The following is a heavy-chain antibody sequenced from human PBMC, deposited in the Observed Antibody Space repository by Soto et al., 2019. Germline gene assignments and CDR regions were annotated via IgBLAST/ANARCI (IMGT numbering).Heavy chain of an antibody. CDR1: GYTFTSYV. J-gene: IGHJ5*02. Sequence: GDSGKVSCKASGYTFTSYVISWVLQAPGQGLEWMGWIIAYNGNTNYAQKPQGRVTMTTDTSTSTAYMELRSLRSDDTAVYYCARDSYSGSSPAPRFDPWGQGTLVTVSS. V-gene: IGHV1-18*01. CDR3: ARDSYSGSSPAPRFDP. CDR2: IIAYNGNT. D-gene: IGHD1-26*01.